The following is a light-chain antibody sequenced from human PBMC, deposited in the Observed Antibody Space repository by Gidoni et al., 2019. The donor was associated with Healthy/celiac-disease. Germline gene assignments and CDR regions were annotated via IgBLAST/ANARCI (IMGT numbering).Light chain of an antibody. V-gene: IGLV2-11*01. J-gene: IGLJ2*01. CDR2: DVS. Sequence: QSALTQPRSVSGSPGQSVTISCTGTSSDVGGYNYVSWYQQHPGKAPKLMIYDVSKRPSGVPDPFSGSKSCNTASLTISGLQAEDEADYYCCSYAGSYTVFGGGTKLTVL. CDR1: SSDVGGYNY. CDR3: CSYAGSYTV.